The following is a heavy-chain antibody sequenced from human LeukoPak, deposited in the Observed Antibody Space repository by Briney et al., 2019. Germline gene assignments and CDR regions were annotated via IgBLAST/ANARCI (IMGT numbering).Heavy chain of an antibody. CDR2: IYYSGST. D-gene: IGHD4-23*01. CDR1: GGSISSGDYY. J-gene: IGHJ4*02. V-gene: IGHV4-30-4*08. CDR3: ARTFATTVVTDYVYFDY. Sequence: PSETLSLTCTVSGGSISSGDYYWSWIRQPPGKGLEWIGYIYYSGSTYYNPSLKSRVTISVDTSKNQFSLKLSSVTAADTAVYYCARTFATTVVTDYVYFDYWGQGTLVTVSS.